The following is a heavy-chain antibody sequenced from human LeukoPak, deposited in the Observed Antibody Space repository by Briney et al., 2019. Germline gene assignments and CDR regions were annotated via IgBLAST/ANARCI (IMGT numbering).Heavy chain of an antibody. CDR2: VDPGDGEA. CDR1: GYTFTDYF. J-gene: IGHJ4*02. V-gene: IGHV1-69-2*01. CDR3: AKVSSTLAAAGALSFDY. D-gene: IGHD6-13*01. Sequence: GATVKLSCKASGYTFTDYFIHWVQQAPGKGLEWMGHVDPGDGEAVYADRFQRRFTFTADTSTGTVYMDVSSLTSDDSAVYYCAKVSSTLAAAGALSFDYWGQGTLVIVSS.